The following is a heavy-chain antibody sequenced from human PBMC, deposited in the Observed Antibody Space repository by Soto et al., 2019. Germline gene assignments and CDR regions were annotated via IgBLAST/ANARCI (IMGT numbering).Heavy chain of an antibody. D-gene: IGHD2-2*01. J-gene: IGHJ6*02. V-gene: IGHV3-21*01. CDR1: GFRFSSYS. CDR3: ARDQGDIVVVPAALGFDFWSGFPLQDGMDV. Sequence: PXGFLRLSNAACGFRFSSYSVNGVRQAPGKGLEWVSSISSSISYIYYADSVKGRFTISRDNAKNSLYLQMNSLRAEDTAVYYCARDQGDIVVVPAALGFDFWSGFPLQDGMDVWGQGTTLTVSS. CDR2: ISSSISYI.